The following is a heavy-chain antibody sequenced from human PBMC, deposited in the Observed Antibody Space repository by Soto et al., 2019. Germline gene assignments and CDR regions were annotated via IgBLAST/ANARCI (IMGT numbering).Heavy chain of an antibody. CDR1: GFTFSDYY. CDR2: ISSSSSYT. Sequence: GGSLRLSCAASGFTFSDYYMSWTRQAPGKGLEWISYISSSSSYTNYADSVKGRFTISRDNAKNSLYLQMNSLRAEDTAVYYCAREIAAAGIDYWGQGTLVTVSS. J-gene: IGHJ4*02. D-gene: IGHD6-13*01. CDR3: AREIAAAGIDY. V-gene: IGHV3-11*05.